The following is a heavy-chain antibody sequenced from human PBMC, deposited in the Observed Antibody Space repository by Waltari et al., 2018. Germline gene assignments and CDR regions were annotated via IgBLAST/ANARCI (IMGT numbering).Heavy chain of an antibody. CDR2: INPSGGST. J-gene: IGHJ4*02. Sequence: QVQLVQSGAEVKKPGASVKVSCKASGYTFTSYYMHWMRQAPGQGLEWMGIINPSGGSTNYAEKFQGRVTMTRDTSTSTVYMELSSLRSEDTAVYYCARDDGYCSSTSCYPGYWGQGTLVTVSS. CDR1: GYTFTSYY. D-gene: IGHD2-2*01. V-gene: IGHV1-46*01. CDR3: ARDDGYCSSTSCYPGY.